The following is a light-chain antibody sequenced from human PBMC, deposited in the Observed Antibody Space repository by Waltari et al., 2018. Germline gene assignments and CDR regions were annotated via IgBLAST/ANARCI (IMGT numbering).Light chain of an antibody. CDR3: CSYTDRSTMV. V-gene: IGLV2-8*01. Sequence: SALTPPPSASGSAGQSVPLSCTGTSSDVGAYNSVHWYQQHPGNAPTLMIYEVTKRPSGVPDRFSGSKSGNTASLTVSGLQTEDEADYYCCSYTDRSTMVFGAGTKLTVL. J-gene: IGLJ3*02. CDR2: EVT. CDR1: SSDVGAYNS.